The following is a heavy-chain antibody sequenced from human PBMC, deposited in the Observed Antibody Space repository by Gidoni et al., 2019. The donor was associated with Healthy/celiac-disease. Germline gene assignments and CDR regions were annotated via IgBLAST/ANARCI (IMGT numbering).Heavy chain of an antibody. CDR1: GFTFRSYA. Sequence: EVQLLEAGGGVVQPGGSLRLSCAAAGFTFRSYAMSWVRQAPGKGLEWVSAISGSGGSTYYADSVKGRFTISRDNSKNTLYLQMNSLRAEDTAVYYCAKVRYSGSPNNAFDIWGQGTMVTVSS. V-gene: IGHV3-23*01. CDR3: AKVRYSGSPNNAFDI. D-gene: IGHD1-26*01. CDR2: ISGSGGST. J-gene: IGHJ3*02.